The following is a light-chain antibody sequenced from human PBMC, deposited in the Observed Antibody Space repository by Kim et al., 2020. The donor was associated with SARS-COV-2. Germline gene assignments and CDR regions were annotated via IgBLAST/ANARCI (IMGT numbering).Light chain of an antibody. J-gene: IGLJ2*01. V-gene: IGLV2-11*01. Sequence: QSALTQPPSVSGSPGQSITISCTGTSSDVGGYNYVSWYQQHPGKAPKLMIYDVSKRPSGVPDRFSGSKSGNTASLTISGLQAEDEADYYCCSYASSSTLVFGGGTQLTVL. CDR3: CSYASSSTLV. CDR2: DVS. CDR1: SSDVGGYNY.